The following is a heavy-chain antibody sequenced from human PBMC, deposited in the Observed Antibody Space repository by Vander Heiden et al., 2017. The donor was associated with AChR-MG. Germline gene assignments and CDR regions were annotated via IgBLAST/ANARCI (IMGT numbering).Heavy chain of an antibody. V-gene: IGHV1-69*01. CDR3: ARDGGRGYYYRGDAFDI. Sequence: QVQLVQSGAEVKKPGSSVKVSCKASGGTFSSYAISWVRQAPGQGLEWMGGIIPIFGTANYAQKFQGRVTITADESTSTAYMELSSLRSEDTAVYYCARDGGRGYYYRGDAFDIWGQGTMVTVSS. CDR2: IIPIFGTA. D-gene: IGHD3-22*01. J-gene: IGHJ3*02. CDR1: GGTFSSYA.